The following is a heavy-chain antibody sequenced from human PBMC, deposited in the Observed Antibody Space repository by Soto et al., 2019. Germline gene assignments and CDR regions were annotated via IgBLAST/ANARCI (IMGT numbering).Heavy chain of an antibody. V-gene: IGHV4-34*01. CDR1: GGSFSGYY. D-gene: IGHD2-15*01. CDR3: ARVGVVVVAAPYFDY. Sequence: SETLALTCAVYGGSFSGYYWSWIRQPPGKGLEWIGEINHSGSTNYNPSLKSRVTISVDTSKNQFSLKLSSVTAADSAVYYCARVGVVVVAAPYFDYWGQGTLVTXSS. CDR2: INHSGST. J-gene: IGHJ4*02.